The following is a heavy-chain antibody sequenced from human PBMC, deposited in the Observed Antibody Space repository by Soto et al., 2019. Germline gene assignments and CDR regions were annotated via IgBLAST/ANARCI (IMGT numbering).Heavy chain of an antibody. CDR2: ISYDGRNT. J-gene: IGHJ4*02. Sequence: QVQLVESGGGVVQPGRSLRLSCAASGFTFSSYAMHWVRQAPGKGLEWVAVISYDGRNTYYADSVKGRFTISRDNSKNTLYLQMNSLRAEDTAVYYCARDRDPKYISSSEYDFDYWGQGTLVTVSS. CDR1: GFTFSSYA. D-gene: IGHD6-6*01. V-gene: IGHV3-30*04. CDR3: ARDRDPKYISSSEYDFDY.